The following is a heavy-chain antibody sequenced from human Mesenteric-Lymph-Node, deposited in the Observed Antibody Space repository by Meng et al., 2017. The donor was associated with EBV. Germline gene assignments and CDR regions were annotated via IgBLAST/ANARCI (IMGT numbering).Heavy chain of an antibody. D-gene: IGHD6-19*01. CDR3: AREGGRGWYYDY. J-gene: IGHJ4*02. V-gene: IGHV4-39*07. CDR1: GGSISSTSYY. Sequence: LQLKRSGPGVVKPSETLSLTGTVSGGSISSTSYYWGWIRQPPGKGLEWIGSMYFSGSTYYNPSLKSRVAISVDTSRNQVSLYVTSVTAADTAVYYCAREGGRGWYYDYWGQGALVTVSS. CDR2: MYFSGST.